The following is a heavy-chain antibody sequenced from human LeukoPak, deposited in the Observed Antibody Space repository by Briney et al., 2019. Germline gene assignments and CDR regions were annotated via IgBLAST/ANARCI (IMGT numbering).Heavy chain of an antibody. V-gene: IGHV3-30*02. CDR2: IRYDGRNK. J-gene: IGHJ4*02. D-gene: IGHD1-1*01. Sequence: GGSLRLSCAAAGLTFSNYGMHWVRQAPGKGLQWVAYIRYDGRNKYSADSVKGRFTIYRDNSKSTLNLQMNSLRPEDTAVYYCAKGGSNNWSFDNWGQGTLVTVSS. CDR3: AKGGSNNWSFDN. CDR1: GLTFSNYG.